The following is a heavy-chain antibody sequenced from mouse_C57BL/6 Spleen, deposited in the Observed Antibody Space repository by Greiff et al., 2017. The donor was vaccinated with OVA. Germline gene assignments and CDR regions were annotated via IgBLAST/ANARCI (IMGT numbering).Heavy chain of an antibody. Sequence: EVQLQQSGPGLVKPSQSLSLTCSVTGYSITSGYYWNWIRQFPGNKLEWMGYISYDGSNNYNPSLKNRISITRDTSKNQFFLKLNSVTTGDTATYYCARGITTVVDWYFDVWGTGTTVTVSS. D-gene: IGHD1-1*01. J-gene: IGHJ1*03. CDR3: ARGITTVVDWYFDV. CDR2: ISYDGSN. CDR1: GYSITSGYY. V-gene: IGHV3-6*01.